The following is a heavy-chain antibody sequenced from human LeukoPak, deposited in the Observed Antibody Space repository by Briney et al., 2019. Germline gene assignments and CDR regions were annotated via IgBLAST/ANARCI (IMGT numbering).Heavy chain of an antibody. CDR3: ARDLDY. V-gene: IGHV3-33*01. J-gene: IGHJ4*02. CDR2: IWYDGSNK. Sequence: GRSLRLSCAASGFTFRSHIMHWVRQAPGKGLEWVAVIWYDGSNKYYADSVKGRFTISRDNSKNTLYLQMNSLRAEDTAVYYCARDLDYWGQGTLVTVSS. CDR1: GFTFRSHI.